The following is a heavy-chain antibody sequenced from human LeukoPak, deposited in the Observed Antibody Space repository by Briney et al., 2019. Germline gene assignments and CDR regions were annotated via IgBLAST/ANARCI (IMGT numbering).Heavy chain of an antibody. J-gene: IGHJ3*02. CDR3: ARGTGTYSGNILDDAFDI. V-gene: IGHV4-4*07. D-gene: IGHD5-12*01. CDR2: IYTSGST. CDR1: GGSISSYY. Sequence: PSETLSFTCTVSGGSISSYYWSWIRQPAGKGLEWIGRIYTSGSTNYNPSLKSRVTMSVDTSKKQFSLKLSSVTAADTAVYYCARGTGTYSGNILDDAFDIWGQGTMVTVSS.